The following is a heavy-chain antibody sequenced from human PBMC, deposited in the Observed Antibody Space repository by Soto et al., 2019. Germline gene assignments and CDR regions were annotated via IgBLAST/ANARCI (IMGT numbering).Heavy chain of an antibody. Sequence: ASVKVSCKASGYTFTSYGISWVRQAPGQGLEWMGWISAYNGNTNYAQKLQGRVTMTTDTSTSTAYMELRSLRSDDTAVYYCARGWAVAEDDALAIWGQGTMVTVSS. CDR2: ISAYNGNT. J-gene: IGHJ3*02. CDR3: ARGWAVAEDDALAI. D-gene: IGHD6-19*01. V-gene: IGHV1-18*01. CDR1: GYTFTSYG.